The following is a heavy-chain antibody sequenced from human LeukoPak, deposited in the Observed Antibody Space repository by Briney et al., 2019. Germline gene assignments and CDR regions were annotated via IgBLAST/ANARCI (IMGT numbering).Heavy chain of an antibody. V-gene: IGHV3-66*01. CDR3: ARGGWGMATINYFDY. D-gene: IGHD5-24*01. CDR1: GFTVSSNY. J-gene: IGHJ4*02. Sequence: GGSLRLSCAASGFTVSSNYMSWVRQALGKGLEWVSVIYSGGSTYYADSVKGRFTISRDNSKNTLYLQMNSLRAEDTAVYYCARGGWGMATINYFDYWGQGTLVTVSS. CDR2: IYSGGST.